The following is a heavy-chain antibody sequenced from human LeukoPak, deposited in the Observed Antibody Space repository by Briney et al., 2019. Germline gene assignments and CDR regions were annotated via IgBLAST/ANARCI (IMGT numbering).Heavy chain of an antibody. V-gene: IGHV3-30-3*01. CDR2: ISYDGRIK. Sequence: GRSLRLSCAASGFAFSRYAIHWVRQAPGKGLEWVSFISYDGRIKYYADSVKGRLTISRDNSKNTLSLQMNSLRAEDTAIYYCGRDLGWLRPYYFDYWGQGTLVTVSS. CDR1: GFAFSRYA. J-gene: IGHJ4*02. D-gene: IGHD5-24*01. CDR3: GRDLGWLRPYYFDY.